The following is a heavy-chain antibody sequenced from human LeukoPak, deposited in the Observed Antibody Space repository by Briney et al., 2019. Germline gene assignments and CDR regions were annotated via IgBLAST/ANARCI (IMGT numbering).Heavy chain of an antibody. CDR2: IYYSRRP. V-gene: IGHV4-30-4*01. CDR1: GDSLNLGDYY. J-gene: IGHJ4*02. CDR3: ARYFHQIQAEFDY. Sequence: PSQTLSLTCTVSGDSLNLGDYYWRWIRQPPGKGLEWIVYIYYSRRPHYHPSLKSRVTISIDKSKNQFYLKLSSVTAEDTAVYYCARYFHQIQAEFDYWGKGTLVTVS. D-gene: IGHD3-9*01.